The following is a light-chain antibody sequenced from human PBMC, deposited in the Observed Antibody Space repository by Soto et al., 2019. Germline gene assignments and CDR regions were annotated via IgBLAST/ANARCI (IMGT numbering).Light chain of an antibody. CDR2: DAS. Sequence: DIHMTQSPSSMSASVAVIVNITSDASQDISNYLNWYQQKTGKAPNLLIYDASNLETGVPSRFSGGVSPTHFTFTINYLQPEDIATYYCQQYDNLPPTWTFGQGTKVDIK. V-gene: IGKV1-33*01. J-gene: IGKJ1*01. CDR3: QQYDNLPPTWT. CDR1: QDISNY.